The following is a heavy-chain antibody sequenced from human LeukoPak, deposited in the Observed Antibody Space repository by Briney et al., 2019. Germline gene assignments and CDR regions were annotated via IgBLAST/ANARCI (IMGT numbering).Heavy chain of an antibody. CDR3: ARRPMVRGPFDY. J-gene: IGHJ4*02. D-gene: IGHD3-10*01. CDR2: INHSGST. Sequence: SETLSLTCTVSGGSISSYYWSWIRQPPGKGLEWIGEINHSGSTNYNPSLKSRVTISVDTSKNQFSLKLSSVTAADTAVYYCARRPMVRGPFDYWGQGTLVTVSS. CDR1: GGSISSYY. V-gene: IGHV4-34*01.